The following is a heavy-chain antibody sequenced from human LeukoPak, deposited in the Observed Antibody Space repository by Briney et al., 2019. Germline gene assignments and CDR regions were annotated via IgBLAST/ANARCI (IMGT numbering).Heavy chain of an antibody. CDR2: IYHSGST. Sequence: PSGTLSLTCAVSGGSISSSNWWSWVRQPPGKGLEWIGEIYHSGSTNYNPSLKSRVTISVDKSKNQFSLKLSSVTAADTAVYYCASLYCSSTSCYVGAFDIWGQGTMVTVSS. D-gene: IGHD2-2*01. CDR3: ASLYCSSTSCYVGAFDI. V-gene: IGHV4-4*02. CDR1: GGSISSSNW. J-gene: IGHJ3*02.